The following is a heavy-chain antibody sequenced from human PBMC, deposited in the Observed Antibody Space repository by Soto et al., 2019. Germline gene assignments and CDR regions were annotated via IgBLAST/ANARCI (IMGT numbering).Heavy chain of an antibody. D-gene: IGHD4-17*01. V-gene: IGHV3-48*01. J-gene: IGHJ4*02. CDR1: GFTFSSYS. Sequence: EVQLVESGGGLVQPGGSLRLSCTASGFTFSSYSMNWFRQAPGKGLEWVSYISSSSSTIYYAASVKGRFTISKDNVKNSLYLQMNSLRAEDTAVYYCARDLNYGLFDYWGQGTLVTVSS. CDR3: ARDLNYGLFDY. CDR2: ISSSSSTI.